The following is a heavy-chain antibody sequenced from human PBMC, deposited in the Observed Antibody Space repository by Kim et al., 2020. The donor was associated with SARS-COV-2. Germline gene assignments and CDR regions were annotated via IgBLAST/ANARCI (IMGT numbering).Heavy chain of an antibody. Sequence: GGSLRLSCAASGFTFSSYAMSWVRQAPGKGLEWVSAISGSGGSTYYADSVKGRFTISRDNSKNTLYLQMNSLRAEDTAVYYCAKDLKGKLASLDLSFDYWGQGTLVTVSS. D-gene: IGHD3-3*02. CDR2: ISGSGGST. J-gene: IGHJ4*02. V-gene: IGHV3-23*01. CDR3: AKDLKGKLASLDLSFDY. CDR1: GFTFSSYA.